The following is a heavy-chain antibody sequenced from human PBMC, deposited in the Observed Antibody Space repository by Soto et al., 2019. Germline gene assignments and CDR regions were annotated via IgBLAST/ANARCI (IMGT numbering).Heavy chain of an antibody. CDR2: IYATGTT. Sequence: PSETLSLTCTVSGASIIGFYCILSRNSACKGLEWIVRIYATGTTDYNPSLKSRVMMSVDTSKKQFSLKLRSVTAADTAVYYCVRDGTKTLRDWFDPWGQGISVTVSS. CDR3: VRDGTKTLRDWFDP. V-gene: IGHV4-4*07. CDR1: GASIIGFY. D-gene: IGHD1-1*01. J-gene: IGHJ5*02.